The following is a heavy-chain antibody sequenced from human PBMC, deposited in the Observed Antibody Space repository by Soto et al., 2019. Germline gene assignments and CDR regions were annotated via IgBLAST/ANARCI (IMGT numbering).Heavy chain of an antibody. CDR2: INPFSGIP. J-gene: IGHJ4*02. D-gene: IGHD2-15*01. CDR3: ATPACAATTCSPSPDFLH. Sequence: QVQLVQSGAEVKKPESSVKVSCKTSGGTFVRHVISWVRQAPGQGPAWMGEINPFSGIPYYAQKFQDRVTFSADTYSSTPYMELSSPRSHCTAVYYCATPACAATTCSPSPDFLHWGQGTVVTVSS. CDR1: GGTFVRHV. V-gene: IGHV1-69*17.